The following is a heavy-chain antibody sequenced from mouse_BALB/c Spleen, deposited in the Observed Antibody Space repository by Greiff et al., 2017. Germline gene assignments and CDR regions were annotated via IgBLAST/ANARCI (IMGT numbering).Heavy chain of an antibody. J-gene: IGHJ3*01. CDR1: GYAFSSSW. V-gene: IGHV1-82*01. Sequence: VQLVESGPELVKPGASVKISCKASGYAFSSSWMNWVKQRPGQGLEWIGRIYPGDGDTNYNGKFKGKATLTADKSSSTAYMQLSSLTSVDSAVYFCAKYDYDEGWFAYWGQGTLVTVSA. CDR2: IYPGDGDT. D-gene: IGHD2-4*01. CDR3: AKYDYDEGWFAY.